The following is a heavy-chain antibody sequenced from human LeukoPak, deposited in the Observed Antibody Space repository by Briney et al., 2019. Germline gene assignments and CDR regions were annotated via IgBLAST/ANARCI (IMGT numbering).Heavy chain of an antibody. CDR1: GYTFTDYY. Sequence: GASVKVSCKGSGYTFTDYYMHWVRQAPGQGLEWMGWIYPNRGGTNYAQKFQGRVTMTRDTSINTAYMELSRLRSDDTAVYYSARAYDGSGNLDYWGQGTLVTVSS. D-gene: IGHD3-22*01. CDR3: ARAYDGSGNLDY. V-gene: IGHV1-2*02. J-gene: IGHJ4*02. CDR2: IYPNRGGT.